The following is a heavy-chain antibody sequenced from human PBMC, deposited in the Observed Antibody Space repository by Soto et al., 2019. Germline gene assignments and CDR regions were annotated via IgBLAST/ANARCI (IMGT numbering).Heavy chain of an antibody. CDR1: GFTFSSYG. CDR3: AKDQVTSGWYKWSWFGP. J-gene: IGHJ5*02. V-gene: IGHV3-30*18. D-gene: IGHD6-19*01. Sequence: QVQLVESGGGVVQPGRSLRLSYAASGFTFSSYGMDWVRQAPGKGLEWVSFISYDGRNKDYADSVKGRFTISRDNSKNTLYLQMNSLRAEDTAVYYCAKDQVTSGWYKWSWFGPWGQGTLVTVSS. CDR2: ISYDGRNK.